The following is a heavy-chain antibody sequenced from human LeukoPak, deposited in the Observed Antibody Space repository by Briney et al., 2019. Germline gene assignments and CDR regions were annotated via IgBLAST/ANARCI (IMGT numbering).Heavy chain of an antibody. D-gene: IGHD1-14*01. V-gene: IGHV3-23*01. CDR1: GFTFSSYA. CDR2: ISGSGGST. Sequence: GGSLKLSCAASGFTFSSYAMSWVRQAPGKGLEWVSAISGSGGSTYYADSVKGRFTISRDKSKNTLYLQMNSLRSEDTAVYYCAKVWDINRLSDAFDIWGQGKMVTVSS. CDR3: AKVWDINRLSDAFDI. J-gene: IGHJ3*02.